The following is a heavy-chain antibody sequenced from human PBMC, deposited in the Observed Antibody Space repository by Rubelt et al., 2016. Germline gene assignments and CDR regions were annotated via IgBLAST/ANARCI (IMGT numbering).Heavy chain of an antibody. J-gene: IGHJ5*02. D-gene: IGHD6-13*01. V-gene: IGHV1-18*01. Sequence: QVQLVQSGAEVKKPGASVKVSCKASGYTFTSYGISWVRQAPGQGLEWMGWLSAYNGNTNYAQKLKGKVTMTTSTSTGTAYVELRSRRADDTAVYYCARVLAAWFDPWGQGTLVTVSS. CDR3: ARVLAAWFDP. CDR1: GYTFTSYG. CDR2: LSAYNGNT.